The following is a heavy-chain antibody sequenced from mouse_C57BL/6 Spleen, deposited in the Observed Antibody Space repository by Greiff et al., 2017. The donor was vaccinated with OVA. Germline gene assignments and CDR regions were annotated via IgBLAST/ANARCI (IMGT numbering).Heavy chain of an antibody. CDR3: ASQDYYGSSYGGFEY. Sequence: VQLQQSGPELVKPGASVKISCKASGYAFSSSWMNWVKQRPGKGLEWIGRIYPGDGDTNYNGKFKGKATLTADKPSSTAYMQLSSLTSEDSAVYFCASQDYYGSSYGGFEYWGQGTTFTVSS. CDR1: GYAFSSSW. V-gene: IGHV1-82*01. D-gene: IGHD1-1*01. J-gene: IGHJ2*01. CDR2: IYPGDGDT.